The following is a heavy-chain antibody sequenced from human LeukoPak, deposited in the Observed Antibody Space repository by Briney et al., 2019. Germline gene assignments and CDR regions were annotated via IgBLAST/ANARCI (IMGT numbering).Heavy chain of an antibody. Sequence: ASVTVSCKASVYTFTFYFMHWVRQAPGQGQEWMAWINPYKYGINFAHKFQGRVTVTRDTSISTAYMELSRLRSSDTAGAYCARDRDIAVAGMHVWGQGTTVTVSS. D-gene: IGHD6-19*01. V-gene: IGHV1-2*07. CDR1: VYTFTFYF. J-gene: IGHJ6*02. CDR3: ARDRDIAVAGMHV. CDR2: INPYKYGI.